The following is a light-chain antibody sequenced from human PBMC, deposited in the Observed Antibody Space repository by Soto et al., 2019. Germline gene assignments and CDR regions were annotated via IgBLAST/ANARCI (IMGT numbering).Light chain of an antibody. V-gene: IGLV1-51*01. CDR2: DNN. J-gene: IGLJ3*02. CDR3: GTWDSSRRAGV. Sequence: VLTQPPSVSAAPGQKVTISCSGSSSNIAKNYVAWYQQLPGTAPKLLIYDNNKRPSGIPDRFSGSKSGTSATLGITGLQTGDEADYYCGTWDSSRRAGVFGGGTKVTVL. CDR1: SSNIAKNY.